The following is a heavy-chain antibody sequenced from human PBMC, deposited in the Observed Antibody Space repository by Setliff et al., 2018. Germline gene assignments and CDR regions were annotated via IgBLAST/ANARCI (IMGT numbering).Heavy chain of an antibody. Sequence: SETLSLTCSVAGGPVSRTVYYWGWVRQSPGKGPEWVASIRDRGNTAYNPSLRSRLTISIDTSENRFSMKLISVTAADTAVYYCVRDLSGGQALWGQGTMVTVSS. D-gene: IGHD1-26*01. CDR2: IRDRGNT. V-gene: IGHV4-39*07. CDR1: GGPVSRTVYY. J-gene: IGHJ3*01. CDR3: VRDLSGGQAL.